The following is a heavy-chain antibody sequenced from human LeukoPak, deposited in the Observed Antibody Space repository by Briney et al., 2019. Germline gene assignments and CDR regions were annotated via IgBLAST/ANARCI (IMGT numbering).Heavy chain of an antibody. Sequence: GGSLRLSCAVSGFTFSSEAMGWVRQLPGGGLEWVSTISPAGGTTYYAESMKGRFTISRDNSKSTLYLQMNSLRVEDTAVYYCAKDFLFAIFGVVLPDYWGQGTLVTVSS. CDR3: AKDFLFAIFGVVLPDY. D-gene: IGHD3-3*01. CDR1: GFTFSSEA. CDR2: ISPAGGTT. V-gene: IGHV3-23*01. J-gene: IGHJ4*02.